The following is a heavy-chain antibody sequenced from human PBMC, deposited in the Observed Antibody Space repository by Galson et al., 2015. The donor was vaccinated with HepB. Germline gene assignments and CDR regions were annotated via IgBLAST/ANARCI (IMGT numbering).Heavy chain of an antibody. V-gene: IGHV3-48*04. CDR2: ISSSSTTI. Sequence: FLRLSCAASGFTFSSYSMNWVRQAPGKGLEWVSFISSSSTTIYYADSVKGRFTISRDDAKNSLYLQMNSLRAEDTAVYYCARDLTGYSSTWRRYWFFDLWGRGTLVTVSS. J-gene: IGHJ2*01. CDR1: GFTFSSYS. D-gene: IGHD6-13*01. CDR3: ARDLTGYSSTWRRYWFFDL.